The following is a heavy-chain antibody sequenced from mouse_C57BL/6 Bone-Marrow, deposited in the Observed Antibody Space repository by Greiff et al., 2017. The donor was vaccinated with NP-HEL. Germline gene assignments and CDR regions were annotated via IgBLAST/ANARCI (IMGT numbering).Heavy chain of an antibody. V-gene: IGHV7-3*01. CDR1: GFTFTDYY. CDR2: IRNKANGYTT. D-gene: IGHD1-1*01. J-gene: IGHJ1*03. Sequence: EVKVEESGGGLVQPGGSLSLSCAASGFTFTDYYMSWVRQPPGKALEWLGFIRNKANGYTTEYSASVKGRFTISRDNSQSILYLQMNALRAEDSATYYCARYTYYGSSYWYFDVWGTGTTVTVSS. CDR3: ARYTYYGSSYWYFDV.